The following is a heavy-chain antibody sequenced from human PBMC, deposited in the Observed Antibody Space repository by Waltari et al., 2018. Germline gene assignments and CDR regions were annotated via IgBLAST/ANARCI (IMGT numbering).Heavy chain of an antibody. CDR2: VHGSGKA. Sequence: QLQLQESGPGLVKPSGTLSLTGGVSGDSLTTNSWWSWVRQTPGKGLEWIGQVHGSGKANYNPAFASRITVSLDTSSNQVSLRVTSATAADTAIYYCARDRGRGLYLDSWGPGTLVTVSP. CDR3: ARDRGRGLYLDS. J-gene: IGHJ4*02. CDR1: GDSLTTNSW. V-gene: IGHV4-4*02. D-gene: IGHD2-15*01.